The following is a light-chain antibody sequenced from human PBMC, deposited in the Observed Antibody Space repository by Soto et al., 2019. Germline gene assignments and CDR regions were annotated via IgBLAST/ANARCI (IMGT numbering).Light chain of an antibody. CDR2: AAS. CDR3: LQDYDYPYT. Sequence: AIQMTQSPSSLSASVGDRVTMTCRASQGISDDLAWYQQRPGKAPKLLIYAASNLQSGVPSRFSGSGSGTDFTLIISSLQPEDFATYYCLQDYDYPYTFGHGTKLESK. J-gene: IGKJ2*01. V-gene: IGKV1-6*01. CDR1: QGISDD.